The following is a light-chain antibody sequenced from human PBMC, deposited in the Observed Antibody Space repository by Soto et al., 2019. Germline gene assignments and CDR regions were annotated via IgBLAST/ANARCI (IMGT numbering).Light chain of an antibody. V-gene: IGKV1-8*01. CDR1: QGISSY. CDR3: LQHNSYPPT. Sequence: AIRMTQYPSSLSSSTGDRVTITCRASQGISSYLAWYQQKPGKAPKLLIYAASTLQSGVPSRFSDSGSGTEFTLTISSLKTEDFATYYCLQHNSYPPTFGQGTKVDIK. CDR2: AAS. J-gene: IGKJ1*01.